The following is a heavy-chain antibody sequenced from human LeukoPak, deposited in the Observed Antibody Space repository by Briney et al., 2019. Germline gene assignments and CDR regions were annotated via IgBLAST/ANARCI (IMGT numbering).Heavy chain of an antibody. CDR2: INGYNGNT. J-gene: IGHJ2*01. Sequence: VGSVKVSCKASGYTFTNYGISWVRQAPGQGLEWMGLINGYNGNTNYAQKLQGRVTMTTDRSTSTPSMELASLTSDDTAVYYFSRGRGTYNSYIDRWRRGTLVPVS. V-gene: IGHV1-18*01. CDR1: GYTFTNYG. CDR3: SRGRGTYNSYIDR. D-gene: IGHD1-26*01.